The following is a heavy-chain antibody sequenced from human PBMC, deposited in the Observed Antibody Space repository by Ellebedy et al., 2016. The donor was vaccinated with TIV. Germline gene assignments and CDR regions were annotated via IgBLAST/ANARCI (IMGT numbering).Heavy chain of an antibody. V-gene: IGHV4-59*08. D-gene: IGHD6-13*01. Sequence: MPSETLSLTCTVSGGSITSYYWGWIRQSPGKELEWIGYISDGGSTKYNASLKSRVSISVDTSKNQFSLKLSSMTATDTAVYYCARHHGGIATGSARVFDSWGQGTLVIVSS. CDR1: GGSITSYY. J-gene: IGHJ4*02. CDR2: ISDGGST. CDR3: ARHHGGIATGSARVFDS.